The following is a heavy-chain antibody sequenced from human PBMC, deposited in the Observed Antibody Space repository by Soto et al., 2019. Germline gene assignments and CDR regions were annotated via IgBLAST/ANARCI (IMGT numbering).Heavy chain of an antibody. V-gene: IGHV4-59*01. CDR2: IYYSGST. CDR3: ARVFGRYYDFWSGYYGAYYYGMDV. J-gene: IGHJ6*02. D-gene: IGHD3-3*01. CDR1: GGSISSYY. Sequence: SETLSLTCTVSGGSISSYYWSWIRQPPGKGLERIGYIYYSGSTNYNPSLKSRVTISVDTSKNQFSLKLSSVTAADTAVYYCARVFGRYYDFWSGYYGAYYYGMDVWGQGTTVTV.